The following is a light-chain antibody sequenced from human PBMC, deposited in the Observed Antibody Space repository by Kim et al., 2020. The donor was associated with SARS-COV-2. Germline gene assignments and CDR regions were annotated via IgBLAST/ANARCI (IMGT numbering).Light chain of an antibody. Sequence: PGQSITISCTGTSSDVGGYNYVSWYQQHPGKAPKLMIYDVSKRPSGVSNRVSGSKSGNTASLTISGLQAEDEADYYCSSYTSSSTLFGGGTQLTVL. V-gene: IGLV2-14*04. CDR3: SSYTSSSTL. CDR2: DVS. J-gene: IGLJ3*02. CDR1: SSDVGGYNY.